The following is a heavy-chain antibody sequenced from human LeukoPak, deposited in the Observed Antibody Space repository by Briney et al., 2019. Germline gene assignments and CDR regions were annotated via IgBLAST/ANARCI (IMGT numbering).Heavy chain of an antibody. CDR2: IYYSGSA. D-gene: IGHD3-10*01. CDR1: GGSISSGGYY. Sequence: SETLSLTCTVSGGSISSGGYYWSWIRQHPGKGLEWIGYIYYSGSAYYNPSLKSRVTISVGTSENQFSLKLSSVTAADTAVYYCARVNYGSATKEDYWGQGTLVTVSS. CDR3: ARVNYGSATKEDY. V-gene: IGHV4-31*03. J-gene: IGHJ4*02.